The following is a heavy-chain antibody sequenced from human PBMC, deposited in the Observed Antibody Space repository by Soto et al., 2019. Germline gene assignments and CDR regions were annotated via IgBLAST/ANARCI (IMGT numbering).Heavy chain of an antibody. Sequence: EVQLVESGGGLVQPGGSLRLSCAASGFTVSSNYMSWVRQAPGKGLEWVSVIYSGGSTYYADSVKGRFTISRDNSKNTLYLQMNSLRAEDTAVYYCARDVGWSLTAFDIWGQGTMVTVSS. CDR2: IYSGGST. V-gene: IGHV3-66*01. J-gene: IGHJ3*02. CDR1: GFTVSSNY. D-gene: IGHD2-15*01. CDR3: ARDVGWSLTAFDI.